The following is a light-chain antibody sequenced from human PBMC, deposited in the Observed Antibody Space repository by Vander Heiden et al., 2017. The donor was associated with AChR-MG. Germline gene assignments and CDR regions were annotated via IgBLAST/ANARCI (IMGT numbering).Light chain of an antibody. CDR1: RSDVGGYDY. Sequence: QSALTQHASVSGSLGQSITISCTGPRSDVGGYDYVSWYQHHPGKAPKLLIFDVTNRPSGVSHRFSGSRSDNTASLTISGLQAEDEADYYCGSYRSSYIYVFGTGTKVTVL. CDR2: DVT. J-gene: IGLJ1*01. V-gene: IGLV2-14*03. CDR3: GSYRSSYIYV.